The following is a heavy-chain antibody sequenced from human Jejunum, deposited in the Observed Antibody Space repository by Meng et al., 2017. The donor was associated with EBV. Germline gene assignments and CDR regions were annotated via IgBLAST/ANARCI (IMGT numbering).Heavy chain of an antibody. CDR3: AVFYGDFGNPSDS. J-gene: IGHJ4*02. CDR1: GYTFTNYA. V-gene: IGHV7-4-1*02. Sequence: QVQLVQSEXELENXXXSVKVSCKPSGYTFTNYAMNWVRQAPGQGLEWMGWINTKTGNPTYAQAFTGRFVMSLDTSVSTAYLKISSLKAEDTAVYYCAVFYGDFGNPSDSWRQGTLVTVSS. D-gene: IGHD4-17*01. CDR2: INTKTGNP.